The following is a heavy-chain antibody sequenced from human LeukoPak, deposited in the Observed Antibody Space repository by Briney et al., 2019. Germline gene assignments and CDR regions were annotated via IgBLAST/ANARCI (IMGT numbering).Heavy chain of an antibody. Sequence: LSETLSLTCTVSGGSISSSSYYWSWIRQPPGKGLEWIGEINHSGSTNYNPSLKSRVTISVDTSKNQFSLKLSSVTAADTAVYYCARGRRTMIYLGYFDYWGQGTLVTVSS. D-gene: IGHD3-22*01. V-gene: IGHV4-39*07. CDR1: GGSISSSSYY. J-gene: IGHJ4*02. CDR2: INHSGST. CDR3: ARGRRTMIYLGYFDY.